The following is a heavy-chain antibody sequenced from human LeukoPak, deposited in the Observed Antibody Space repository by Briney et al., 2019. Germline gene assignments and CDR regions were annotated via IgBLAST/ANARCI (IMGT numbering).Heavy chain of an antibody. Sequence: SVKVSCKASGGTFSSYAISWVRRAPGQGLEWMGGIIPIFGTANYAQKFQGRVTITADESTSTAYMELSSLRSEDTAVYYCARDDKDDYGDYDDAFDIWGQGTMVTVSS. CDR1: GGTFSSYA. V-gene: IGHV1-69*01. CDR2: IIPIFGTA. D-gene: IGHD4-17*01. CDR3: ARDDKDDYGDYDDAFDI. J-gene: IGHJ3*02.